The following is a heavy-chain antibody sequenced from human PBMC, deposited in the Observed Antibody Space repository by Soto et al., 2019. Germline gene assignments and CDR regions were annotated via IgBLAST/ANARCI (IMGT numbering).Heavy chain of an antibody. Sequence: LSLTCTVSGASISSYYWSWIRQPPGKGLEWIGYIYNSGYTPYNPSLKSRVTISVDTSKNQFSLRLSSVTAADTAMYYCARGGTMVRGVGRSVYYYYAMDVWGLGATVTVSS. CDR2: IYNSGYT. CDR3: ARGGTMVRGVGRSVYYYYAMDV. J-gene: IGHJ6*02. V-gene: IGHV4-59*01. CDR1: GASISSYY. D-gene: IGHD3-10*01.